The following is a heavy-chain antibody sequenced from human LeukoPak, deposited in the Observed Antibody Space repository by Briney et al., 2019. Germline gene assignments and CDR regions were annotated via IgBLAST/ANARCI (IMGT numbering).Heavy chain of an antibody. V-gene: IGHV4-59*08. D-gene: IGHD2-15*01. Sequence: SEAFSVTFTVSGGSLISFYWSWSGPHPGKGLGLIGYLYSSGSTNSNPPLNSRVTISVDTSKNQFSLKLSPVTAADTAVYYCASTYCSGGSCYWALDYWGQGTLVTVSS. J-gene: IGHJ4*02. CDR3: ASTYCSGGSCYWALDY. CDR1: GGSLISFY. CDR2: LYSSGST.